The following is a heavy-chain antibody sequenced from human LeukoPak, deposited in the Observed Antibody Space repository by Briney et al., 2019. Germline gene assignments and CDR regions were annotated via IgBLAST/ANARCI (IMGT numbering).Heavy chain of an antibody. CDR1: GGSISSSSYY. V-gene: IGHV4-39*07. Sequence: PSETLSLTCTVSGGSISSSSYYWGWIRQPPGKGLEWIGSIYYSGSTYYNPSLKSRVTISVDTSKNQFSLKLSSVTAADTAVYYCAAHYGSGSYYRYFDYWGQGTLVTVSS. CDR2: IYYSGST. J-gene: IGHJ4*02. CDR3: AAHYGSGSYYRYFDY. D-gene: IGHD3-10*01.